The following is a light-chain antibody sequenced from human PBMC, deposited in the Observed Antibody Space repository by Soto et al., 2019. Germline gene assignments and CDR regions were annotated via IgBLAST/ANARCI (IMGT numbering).Light chain of an antibody. CDR2: GAS. V-gene: IGKV3-20*01. CDR3: QQYGSPPLT. CDR1: QSVSSSY. J-gene: IGKJ4*01. Sequence: IVLTQSPGTLSLSPGERGTLSFRASQSVSSSYLAWYQQKPGQAPKLLIYGASRRVTGIPDRFRGIGSGADFTLTISRLEPEDFAVYYCQQYGSPPLTFGGGTKVDIK.